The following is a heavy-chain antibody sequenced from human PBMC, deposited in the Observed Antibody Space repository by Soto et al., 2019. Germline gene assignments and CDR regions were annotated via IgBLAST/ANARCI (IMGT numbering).Heavy chain of an antibody. D-gene: IGHD5-12*01. CDR3: ANEVDVAFSSLQYGMDV. V-gene: IGHV3-30*14. CDR1: GFTFNNFA. J-gene: IGHJ6*02. CDR2: ISYDGTYK. Sequence: GVSLRLSCAASGFTFNNFAMHWVRQAPGKGLEWVAFISYDGTYKYYADSVRGRFTVYRDNSKSTLFLQMNSLKFEDTAVYVCANEVDVAFSSLQYGMDVWGQGTTVTVSS.